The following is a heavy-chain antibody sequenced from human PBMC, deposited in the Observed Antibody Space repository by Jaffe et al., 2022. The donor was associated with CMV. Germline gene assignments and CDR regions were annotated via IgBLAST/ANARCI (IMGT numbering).Heavy chain of an antibody. CDR3: ARGGTIQSWWSLGY. CDR1: GDSISSGGYY. D-gene: IGHD1-26*01. Sequence: QVQLQESGPGLVQPSQTLSLTCSVSGDSISSGGYYWNWIRQYPGKGLEWIGYIHYRGSTYHNPSLKSRATISVDTSKNQFSLKLKSVTAADTAVYYCARGGTIQSWWSLGYWGQGNLVTVSS. V-gene: IGHV4-31*03. J-gene: IGHJ4*02. CDR2: IHYRGST.